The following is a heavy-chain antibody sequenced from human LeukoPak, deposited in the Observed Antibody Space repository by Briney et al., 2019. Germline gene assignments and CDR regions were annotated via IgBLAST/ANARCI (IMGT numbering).Heavy chain of an antibody. CDR1: GFTFSSYA. J-gene: IGHJ4*02. CDR2: ISGSGGST. V-gene: IGHV3-23*01. CDR3: AKDRELRYYDSSAPYYFDY. Sequence: QPGGSLRLSCAASGFTFSSYAMSWVRQAPGKGLEWASAISGSGGSTYYADSVKGRFTISRDNSKNTLYLQMNSLRAEDTAVYYCAKDRELRYYDSSAPYYFDYWGQGTLVTVSS. D-gene: IGHD3-22*01.